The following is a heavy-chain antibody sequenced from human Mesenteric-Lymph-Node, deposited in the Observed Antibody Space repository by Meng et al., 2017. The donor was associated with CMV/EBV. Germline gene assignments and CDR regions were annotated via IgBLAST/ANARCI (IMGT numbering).Heavy chain of an antibody. CDR1: GYTFTSYG. Sequence: ASVKVSCKASGYTFTSYGISWVRQAPGQGLEWMGWISAYNGNTNYAQTLQGRVTMTTDTSTSTAYMEPRSLKSDDTAVYYCARPTRDYYDSSGSYYQDYFDYWGQGTLVTVSS. V-gene: IGHV1-18*01. CDR2: ISAYNGNT. CDR3: ARPTRDYYDSSGSYYQDYFDY. D-gene: IGHD3-22*01. J-gene: IGHJ4*02.